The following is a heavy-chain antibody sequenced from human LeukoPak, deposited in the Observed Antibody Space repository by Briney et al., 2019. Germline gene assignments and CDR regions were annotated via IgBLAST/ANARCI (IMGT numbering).Heavy chain of an antibody. CDR2: VSSSGGST. V-gene: IGHV3-23*01. CDR3: AKRGMTTIKEGFDY. J-gene: IGHJ4*02. CDR1: GFTFRTYA. Sequence: GGSLRLSCAASGFTFRTYAMSWVRQAPGKGLQWVSDVSSSGGSTSYADSVKGRFTIPRDNSKNTLYLQMNSLRAEDTAVYYCAKRGMTTIKEGFDYWGQGTLVTVSS. D-gene: IGHD5-24*01.